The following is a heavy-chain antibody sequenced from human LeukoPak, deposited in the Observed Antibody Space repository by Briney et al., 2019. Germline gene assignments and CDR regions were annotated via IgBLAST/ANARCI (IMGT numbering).Heavy chain of an antibody. Sequence: SETLSLTCNVLGGSIRSSNYYWGWIRQPPGKGLEWIGSIYYSGSTYYNPSLKGRGTMSVDTSNNQFSLKLTSATATDTVVYYCVRLFYYDSRGPPSWGQGTLVTVSS. CDR2: IYYSGST. CDR1: GGSIRSSNYY. CDR3: VRLFYYDSRGPPS. J-gene: IGHJ5*02. D-gene: IGHD3-22*01. V-gene: IGHV4-39*01.